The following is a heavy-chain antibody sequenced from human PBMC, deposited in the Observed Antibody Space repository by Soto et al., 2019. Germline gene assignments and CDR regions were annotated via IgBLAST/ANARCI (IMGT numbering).Heavy chain of an antibody. CDR1: GFTFSSYW. D-gene: IGHD3-3*01. J-gene: IGHJ4*02. CDR2: IKQDGSEK. CDR3: ARAEIDYDFWSGYPFDY. Sequence: PGGSLRLSCAASGFTFSSYWMNWVRQAPGKGLEWVANIKQDGSEKYYVDSVRGRFTISRDNAKNSLYLQMNSLRAEDTAVYYCARAEIDYDFWSGYPFDYWGQGTLVTVSS. V-gene: IGHV3-7*03.